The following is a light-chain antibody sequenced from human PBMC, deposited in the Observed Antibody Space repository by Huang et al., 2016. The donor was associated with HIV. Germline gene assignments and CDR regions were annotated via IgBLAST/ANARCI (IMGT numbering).Light chain of an antibody. Sequence: EIVMTQSPATLSVSPGDRVTLSCRASQSVGSNLAWFQQKPDEAPRLLIYAAYTRATGIPASFSGRGSGTAFTLTISGLQSEDFAIYFCHQYNKWHSFGQGTKVDIK. CDR2: AAY. CDR3: HQYNKWHS. J-gene: IGKJ2*01. CDR1: QSVGSN. V-gene: IGKV3D-15*01.